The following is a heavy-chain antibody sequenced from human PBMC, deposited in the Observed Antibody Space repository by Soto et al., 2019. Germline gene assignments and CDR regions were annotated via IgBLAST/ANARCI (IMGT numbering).Heavy chain of an antibody. CDR2: INHRRST. CDR3: ARDKITGLFDY. CDR1: GGSFSGYS. Sequence: QVQLQQWGAGLLKPSATLSLTCAVYGGSFSGYSRTWVRQLPGTGLEWIGVINHRRSTNYNPSLKSRVTISVTTSKNQFSLKLTSVSAADTAVYYCARDKITGLFDYWGQGTLVTVSS. V-gene: IGHV4-34*01. D-gene: IGHD2-8*02. J-gene: IGHJ4*02.